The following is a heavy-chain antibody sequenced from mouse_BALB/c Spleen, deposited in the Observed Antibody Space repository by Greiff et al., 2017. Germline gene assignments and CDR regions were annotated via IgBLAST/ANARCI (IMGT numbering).Heavy chain of an antibody. V-gene: IGHV5-6-5*01. D-gene: IGHD6-1*01. CDR2: ISRGGST. J-gene: IGHJ4*01. CDR3: ARGLNPSYAIDY. Sequence: EVQLVESGGGLVKPGGSLKLSCPASGFTFSSYDMSWVRQTPEKRLEWVASISRGGSTYYPDSVKGRFTIARDNARNILYLQMSSLSAEDTAMYYCARGLNPSYAIDYWGQGTSVTVSS. CDR1: GFTFSSYD.